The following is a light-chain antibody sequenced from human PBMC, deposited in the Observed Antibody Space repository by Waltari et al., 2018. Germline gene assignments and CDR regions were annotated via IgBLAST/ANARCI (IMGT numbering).Light chain of an antibody. V-gene: IGKV3-20*01. Sequence: EIVLTQSPGLLSLSPGERATLSCRASQSVSRTLAWYQQKPGQAPRLLIYGASTRATGIPDRFSGGGSGTDFSLTISSLESEDFAVYYCQHYVRLPATFGQGTKVEIK. J-gene: IGKJ1*01. CDR2: GAS. CDR3: QHYVRLPAT. CDR1: QSVSRT.